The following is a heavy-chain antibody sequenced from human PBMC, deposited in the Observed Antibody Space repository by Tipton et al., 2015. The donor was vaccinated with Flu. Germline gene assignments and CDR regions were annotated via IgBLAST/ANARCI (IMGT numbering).Heavy chain of an antibody. CDR2: ISTNGGST. D-gene: IGHD1-26*01. J-gene: IGHJ4*02. V-gene: IGHV3-64*01. CDR3: ARRSSTSPREYFDY. Sequence: SLRLSCAASGFTFSNYAMHWVRQAPGKGLEYVSAISTNGGSTFYANSVKGRFTVSRDNSKNTLYLQMGSLRTEDMAVYFCARRSSTSPREYFDYWGQGILVTVSS. CDR1: GFTFSNYA.